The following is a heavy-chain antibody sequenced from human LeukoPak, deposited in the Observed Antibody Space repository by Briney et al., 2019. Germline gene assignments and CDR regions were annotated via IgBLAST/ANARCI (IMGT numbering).Heavy chain of an antibody. CDR2: IRYDGSNK. J-gene: IGHJ4*02. Sequence: GGSLRLSCAASGFTFSSYGMHWVRQAPGKGLEWVAFIRYDGSNKYYADSVKGRFTISRDNSKNTLYLRMNSLRAEDTAVYYCAKGRIVLRYFDWLPPTNWGQGTLVTVSS. CDR3: AKGRIVLRYFDWLPPTN. CDR1: GFTFSSYG. D-gene: IGHD3-9*01. V-gene: IGHV3-30*02.